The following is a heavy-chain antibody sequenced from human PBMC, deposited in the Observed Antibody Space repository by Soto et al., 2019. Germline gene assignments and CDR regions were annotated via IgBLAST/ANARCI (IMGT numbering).Heavy chain of an antibody. D-gene: IGHD3-10*02. CDR3: ATVEMATMYYFDY. CDR2: INPSGGST. J-gene: IGHJ4*02. CDR1: GYTFTSYY. Sequence: ASVKVSCKASGYTFTSYYMHWVRQAPGQGLEWMGIINPSGGSTSYAQKFQGRVTMTRDTSTSTVYMELSSLRSEDTAVNYCATVEMATMYYFDYWGQGTLVTVSS. V-gene: IGHV1-46*01.